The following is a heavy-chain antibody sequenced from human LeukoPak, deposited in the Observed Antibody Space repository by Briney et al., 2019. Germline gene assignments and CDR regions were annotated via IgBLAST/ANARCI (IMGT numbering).Heavy chain of an antibody. J-gene: IGHJ4*02. CDR3: ARDIGGYPDY. D-gene: IGHD5-18*01. CDR1: GYTFTSYY. Sequence: GASVKVSCKASGYTFTSYYMHWVRQAPGQGLEWMGGIIPIFGTANYAQKFQGRVTITADESTSTAYMELSSLRSEDTAVYYCARDIGGYPDYWGQGTLVTVSS. CDR2: IIPIFGTA. V-gene: IGHV1-69*13.